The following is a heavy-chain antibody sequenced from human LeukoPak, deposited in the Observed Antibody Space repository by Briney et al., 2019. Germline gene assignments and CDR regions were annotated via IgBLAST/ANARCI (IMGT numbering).Heavy chain of an antibody. D-gene: IGHD3-16*01. J-gene: IGHJ4*02. CDR1: GYTFTSYY. CDR3: AGESGGGVGFDY. CDR2: INPSGGST. V-gene: IGHV1-46*01. Sequence: GASVKVSCKASGYTFTSYYMHWVRQAPGQGLEWMGIINPSGGSTSYAQKFQGRVTMTRDMSTSTVYMELSSLRSEDTAVYYCAGESGGGVGFDYWGQGTLVTVSS.